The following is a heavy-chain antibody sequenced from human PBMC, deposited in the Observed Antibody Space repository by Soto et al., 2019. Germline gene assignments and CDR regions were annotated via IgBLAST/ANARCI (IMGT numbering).Heavy chain of an antibody. D-gene: IGHD6-13*01. CDR1: GFTFSSYA. J-gene: IGHJ3*02. Sequence: EVPLLESGGGLVQPGGSLRLSCAASGFTFSSYAMSWVRQAPGKGLEGVSAIRGSGGSTYYADSVTGRFTISRDNSKNTLELQINSPRAEDTAVYDCAKDSSSWHLNDALDIWGQGTMVAVSS. CDR2: IRGSGGST. V-gene: IGHV3-23*01. CDR3: AKDSSSWHLNDALDI.